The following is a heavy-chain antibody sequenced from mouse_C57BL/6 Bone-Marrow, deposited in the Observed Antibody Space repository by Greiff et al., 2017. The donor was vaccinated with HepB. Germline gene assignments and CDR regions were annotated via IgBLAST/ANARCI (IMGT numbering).Heavy chain of an antibody. Sequence: EVKLMESGGGLVQPGESLKLSCESNEYEFPSHDMSWVRKTPEKRLELVAAINSDGGSTYYPDAMERRFIISRDNTKKTLYLQMSSLRSEDTALYYCARLLRYTGFAYWGQGTLVTVSA. CDR2: INSDGGST. V-gene: IGHV5-2*01. D-gene: IGHD1-1*01. CDR3: ARLLRYTGFAY. J-gene: IGHJ3*01. CDR1: EYEFPSHD.